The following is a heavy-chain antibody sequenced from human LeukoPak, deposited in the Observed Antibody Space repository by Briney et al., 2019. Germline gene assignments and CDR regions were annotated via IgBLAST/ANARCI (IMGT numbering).Heavy chain of an antibody. CDR2: INPNSDVT. CDR1: GYTFTGSY. Sequence: ASVKVSCKASGYTFTGSYMHWVRQAPGQGLEWMGWINPNSDVTNYAQNFQGRVTMTRDTSISTAYLELSTLTSDDTAVYFCARVSVAGTPDRDYFDYWGQGTLVTVSS. CDR3: ARVSVAGTPDRDYFDY. D-gene: IGHD6-19*01. J-gene: IGHJ4*02. V-gene: IGHV1-2*02.